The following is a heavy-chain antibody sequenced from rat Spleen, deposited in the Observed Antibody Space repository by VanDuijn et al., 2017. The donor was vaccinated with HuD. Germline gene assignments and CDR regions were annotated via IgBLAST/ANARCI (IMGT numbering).Heavy chain of an antibody. CDR1: GFTFNNYW. V-gene: IGHV5-31*01. CDR2: ITNTGGST. J-gene: IGHJ2*01. D-gene: IGHD1-7*01. CDR3: AVAGYGY. Sequence: EVQLVESGGGLVQPGRSLKLSCVASGFTFNNYWMTWIRQAPGKGLEWVASITNTGGSTYYPDSVKGRFTISRDNAESIVYLQMNSLKSEDTATYYCAVAGYGYWGQGDMVTVSS.